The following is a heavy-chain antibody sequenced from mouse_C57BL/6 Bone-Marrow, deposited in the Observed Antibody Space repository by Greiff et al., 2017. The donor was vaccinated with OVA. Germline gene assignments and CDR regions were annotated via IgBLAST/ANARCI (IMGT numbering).Heavy chain of an antibody. CDR3: AHTGRYYAMDY. Sequence: QVQLKESGAELMKPGASVKMSCKASGYTFTSYWITWVKQRPGQGLEWIGDIYPGSGSTNYNEKFKSKATLTVDTSSSTAYMQLSSLTSEDSAVYYCAHTGRYYAMDYWGQGTSVTVSS. V-gene: IGHV1-55*01. CDR2: IYPGSGST. CDR1: GYTFTSYW. J-gene: IGHJ4*01. D-gene: IGHD1-1*01.